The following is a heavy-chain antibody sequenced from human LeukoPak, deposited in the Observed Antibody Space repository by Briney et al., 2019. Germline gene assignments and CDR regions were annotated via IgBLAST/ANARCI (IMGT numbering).Heavy chain of an antibody. D-gene: IGHD4-17*01. CDR2: ISGGGNRT. Sequence: GGSLRLSCAASGFTFSSYAMSWVRQAPGKGLEWVSVISGGGNRTYFAGSVKGRFTISRDNSKNTLYLQMNSLRAEDTAVYYCAKDRVTTAPVVNYYGMDVWGQGTTVTVSS. CDR1: GFTFSSYA. CDR3: AKDRVTTAPVVNYYGMDV. J-gene: IGHJ6*02. V-gene: IGHV3-23*01.